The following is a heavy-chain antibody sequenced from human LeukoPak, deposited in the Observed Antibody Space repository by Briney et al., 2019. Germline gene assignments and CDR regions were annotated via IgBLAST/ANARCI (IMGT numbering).Heavy chain of an antibody. CDR3: ARYLSGPKAWTAAGAEYFQY. J-gene: IGHJ1*01. V-gene: IGHV1-18*01. D-gene: IGHD6-13*01. CDR1: GYTFTSYG. Sequence: GASVKVSCKASGYTFTSYGISWVRQAPGQALEWMGWISAYNGNTDYAQKFQGRVTMTTETSTSTAYMELRSLRSDDTAVYYCARYLSGPKAWTAAGAEYFQYWGQGTLVTVSS. CDR2: ISAYNGNT.